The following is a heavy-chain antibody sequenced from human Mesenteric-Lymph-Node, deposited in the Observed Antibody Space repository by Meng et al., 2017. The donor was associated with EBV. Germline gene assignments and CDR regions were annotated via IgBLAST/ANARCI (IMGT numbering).Heavy chain of an antibody. CDR3: AKVDGSGRSNWFDP. J-gene: IGHJ5*02. D-gene: IGHD3-10*01. CDR2: IYYSGST. V-gene: IGHV4-31*03. Sequence: QVQPQGSGPGLVKPSQTLSLTCTVSGGSISSGGYYWSWIRQHPGKGLEWIGYIYYSGSTYYNPSLKSRVTISVDKSKNQFSLRLSSVTAADTAVYYCAKVDGSGRSNWFDPWGQGTLVTVSS. CDR1: GGSISSGGYY.